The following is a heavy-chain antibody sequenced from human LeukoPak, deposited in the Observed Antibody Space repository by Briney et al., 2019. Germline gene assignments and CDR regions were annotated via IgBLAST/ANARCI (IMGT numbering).Heavy chain of an antibody. V-gene: IGHV3-30*01. CDR1: GFTFSSYA. J-gene: IGHJ6*02. CDR2: ISYDGSNK. D-gene: IGHD3-16*02. Sequence: PGRSLRLSCAASGFTFSSYAMHWVRQAPGKGLEWVAVISYDGSNKYYADSVKGRFTISRDNSKNTLYLQMNSLRAEDTAVYYCARSFITYGMDVWGQGTTVTVSS. CDR3: ARSFITYGMDV.